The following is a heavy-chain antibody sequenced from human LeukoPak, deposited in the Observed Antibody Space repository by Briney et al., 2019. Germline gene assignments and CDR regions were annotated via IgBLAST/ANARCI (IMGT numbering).Heavy chain of an antibody. D-gene: IGHD1/OR15-1a*01. Sequence: GGSLRLSCAASGFTFSSYSMNWVRQAPGKGLEWVSSITSSSSYIYYADSVKGRFTISRDNAKNSLYLQMNSLRAEDTAVYYCARERTLQFDCWGQGTPVTVSS. V-gene: IGHV3-21*01. CDR2: ITSSSSYI. CDR1: GFTFSSYS. CDR3: ARERTLQFDC. J-gene: IGHJ4*02.